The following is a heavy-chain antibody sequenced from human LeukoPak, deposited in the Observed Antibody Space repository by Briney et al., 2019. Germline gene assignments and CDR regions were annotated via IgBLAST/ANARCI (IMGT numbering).Heavy chain of an antibody. D-gene: IGHD3-10*01. CDR2: ISGSGGST. CDR3: AKGVIGYYYYYGMDV. CDR1: GFTISSYA. Sequence: GGSLRLSCAASGFTISSYAMSWVRQAPGKGLEWVSAISGSGGSTYYADSVKGRFTISRDNSKNTLYLQMNSLRAEDTAVYYCAKGVIGYYYYYGMDVWGQGTTVTVSS. J-gene: IGHJ6*02. V-gene: IGHV3-23*01.